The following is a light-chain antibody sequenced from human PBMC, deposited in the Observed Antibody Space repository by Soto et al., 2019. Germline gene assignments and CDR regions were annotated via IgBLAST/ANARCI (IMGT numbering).Light chain of an antibody. J-gene: IGKJ2*01. Sequence: DIQMTQSPSSLSASVGDRVTITCRASQGIRNDLGWYQQKPGKAPKRLIYTASSLQSGVPSRFSGSGSGTEVTLTISSLQPEDFAADYYLQSHNVPYTFGPGTKLEI. CDR1: QGIRND. CDR2: TAS. V-gene: IGKV1-17*01. CDR3: LQSHNVPYT.